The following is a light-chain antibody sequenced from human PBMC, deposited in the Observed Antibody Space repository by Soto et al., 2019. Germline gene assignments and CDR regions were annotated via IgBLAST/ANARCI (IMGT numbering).Light chain of an antibody. J-gene: IGLJ1*01. Sequence: QSVLTQPPSASGSPGQSVAISCTGTSSDVGGYNYVSWYQQHPGKAPKIMIYEVNKRPSGVPDRFSGSKSGNTASLTVSGLQAEDEADYYCSSYTTRTTLYVFGTGTKVTVL. CDR2: EVN. CDR1: SSDVGGYNY. CDR3: SSYTTRTTLYV. V-gene: IGLV2-8*01.